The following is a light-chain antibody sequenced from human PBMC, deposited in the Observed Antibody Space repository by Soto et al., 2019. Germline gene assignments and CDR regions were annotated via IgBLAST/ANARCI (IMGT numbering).Light chain of an antibody. J-gene: IGKJ4*01. Sequence: EIVLTQSPATLSLSPGERATLSCRASQSVSTYLAWYQRRPGQAPRLLIYDASTRATGIPARFSGSGSETDFILTISSLEPEDFAVYYCQQRSNWPSLTFGGGTKVEIK. CDR1: QSVSTY. CDR3: QQRSNWPSLT. V-gene: IGKV3-11*01. CDR2: DAS.